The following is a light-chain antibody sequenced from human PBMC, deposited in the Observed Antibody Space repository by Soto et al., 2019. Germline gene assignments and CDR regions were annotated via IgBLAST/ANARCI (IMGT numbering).Light chain of an antibody. CDR2: QAS. J-gene: IGKJ1*01. CDR3: QQYSSHST. Sequence: EIKMTQSASTLSASVGDRVTITCRASQSTSSYLAWYQQKPGKAPKLLIYQASSLENGVPSRFSGSGSGTEFSLTISSLQPDDFATYYCQQYSSHSTFGQGTKVDIK. V-gene: IGKV1-5*03. CDR1: QSTSSY.